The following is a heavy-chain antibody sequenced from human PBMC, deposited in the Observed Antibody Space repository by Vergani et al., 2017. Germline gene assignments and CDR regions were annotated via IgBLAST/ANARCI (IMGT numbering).Heavy chain of an antibody. V-gene: IGHV4-34*01. CDR3: ARVNTETNGHLYYYYYMDV. Sequence: QVQLQQWGGGLLKPSETLSLTCVVNGVSFTSYHWTWIRQSPGEGLEWVGDIDHTGRPAYNPSLNSGLTMSVDKSLNQFSLTLNSVTATDTAIYFCARVNTETNGHLYYYYYMDVWGQGTAVTVS. J-gene: IGHJ6*03. D-gene: IGHD4-11*01. CDR2: IDHTGRP. CDR1: GVSFTSYH.